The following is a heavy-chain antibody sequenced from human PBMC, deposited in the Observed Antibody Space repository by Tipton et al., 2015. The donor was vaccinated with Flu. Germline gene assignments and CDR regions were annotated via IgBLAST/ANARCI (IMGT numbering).Heavy chain of an antibody. CDR3: ARDLVQDYRDQYFGMDV. Sequence: LRLSCTVSGGSISSFYWSWIRQSPGKGLEWIGYIYYRGTTGYNPSLKSRVTISVDTSKNQISLKLTSVTAADTAVYYCARDLVQDYRDQYFGMDVWGQGTTVTVSS. V-gene: IGHV4-59*01. CDR2: IYYRGTT. D-gene: IGHD4-11*01. J-gene: IGHJ6*02. CDR1: GGSISSFY.